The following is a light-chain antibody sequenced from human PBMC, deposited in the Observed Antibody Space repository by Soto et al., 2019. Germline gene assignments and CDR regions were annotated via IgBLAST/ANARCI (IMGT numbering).Light chain of an antibody. CDR2: DAS. CDR3: QHYGSLPPYN. Sequence: EVVLTQSPATLSLSPGERATLSCRASQSVSNYLAWYQQKPGQAPRLLIYDASNRATGIPARFSGSGSGTDFTLTISRLEPEDFAVYYCQHYGSLPPYNFGRGTKVDIK. V-gene: IGKV3-11*01. J-gene: IGKJ2*01. CDR1: QSVSNY.